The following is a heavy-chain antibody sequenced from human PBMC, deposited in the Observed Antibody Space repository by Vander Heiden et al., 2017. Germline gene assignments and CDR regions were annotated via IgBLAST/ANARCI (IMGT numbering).Heavy chain of an antibody. CDR3: TRDLNGRYGALDY. CDR1: GFTFGDYA. CDR2: IRSKAYGGTT. J-gene: IGHJ4*02. V-gene: IGHV3-49*04. D-gene: IGHD1-26*01. Sequence: EVQLVESGGGLVQPGRSLRLSCPASGFTFGDYAMSWVRQAPGKGLEGVGFIRSKAYGGTTEYAAAVKGRFTISRDDSKSIAYLQMKSLKTEDTAVYYCTRDLNGRYGALDYWGQGTLVTVSS.